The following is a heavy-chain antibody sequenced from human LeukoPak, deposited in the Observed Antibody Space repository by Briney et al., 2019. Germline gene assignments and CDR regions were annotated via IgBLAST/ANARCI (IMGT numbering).Heavy chain of an antibody. CDR3: ARDSWYYDFWSGYDY. D-gene: IGHD3-3*01. CDR2: INPNSGGT. CDR1: GYTFTGYY. J-gene: IGHJ4*02. Sequence: ASVKVSCKASGYTFTGYYMHWVRQAPGQGLEWMGWINPNSGGTNYAQKFQGRVTMTRDTSISTAYMELSRLRSDDTAVYYCARDSWYYDFWSGYDYWGQGTLVTVSS. V-gene: IGHV1-2*02.